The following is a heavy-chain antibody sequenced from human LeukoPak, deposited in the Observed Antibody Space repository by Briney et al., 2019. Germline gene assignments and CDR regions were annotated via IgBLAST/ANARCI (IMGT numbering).Heavy chain of an antibody. CDR1: GFTFTNFA. CDR3: AKDRTLCSGGTCYPYYFDY. D-gene: IGHD2-15*01. V-gene: IGHV3-23*01. Sequence: GSLRLSCAASGFTFTNFAMSWVRQAPGKGLEWVSAISGSGGSTYSADSVKGRFTISRDNSKNTLYLQMNSLRAEDTAIYFCAKDRTLCSGGTCYPYYFDYWGQGTLVTVSS. J-gene: IGHJ4*02. CDR2: ISGSGGST.